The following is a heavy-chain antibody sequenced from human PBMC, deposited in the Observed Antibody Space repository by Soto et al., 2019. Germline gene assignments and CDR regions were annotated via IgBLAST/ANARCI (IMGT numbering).Heavy chain of an antibody. CDR1: GFTFSTYA. J-gene: IGHJ4*02. Sequence: EVQLLESGGGLVQTGGSLRLSCAASGFTFSTYAMSWVRLAPGKGLEWVSTISGSADATFYADSVKGRFAIFRDNSRTMFYLQMNSLRAEDTAVYYCAKGGDGYCSTTSCLFHFDYWGPGTLATVSS. CDR3: AKGGDGYCSTTSCLFHFDY. D-gene: IGHD2-2*01. CDR2: ISGSADAT. V-gene: IGHV3-23*01.